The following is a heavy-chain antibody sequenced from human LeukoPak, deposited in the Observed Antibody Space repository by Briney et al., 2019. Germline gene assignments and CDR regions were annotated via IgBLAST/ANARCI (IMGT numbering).Heavy chain of an antibody. V-gene: IGHV1-8*01. J-gene: IGHJ6*02. Sequence: ASVKVSCKASGYTFTSYDINWVRQATGQGLEWMGWMNPNSGNTGYAQKFQGRVTMTRNTSISTAYMELSSLRSEDTAVYYCARGSYSSGWYSYYYYYYGMDVWGQGTTVTVSS. CDR1: GYTFTSYD. CDR2: MNPNSGNT. D-gene: IGHD6-19*01. CDR3: ARGSYSSGWYSYYYYYYGMDV.